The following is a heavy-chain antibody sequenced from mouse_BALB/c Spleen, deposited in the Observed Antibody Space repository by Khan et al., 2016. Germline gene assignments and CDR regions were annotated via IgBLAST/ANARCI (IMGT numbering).Heavy chain of an antibody. CDR2: IWGDGST. V-gene: IGHV2-6-7*01. CDR3: ASYYDCDGGFAY. D-gene: IGHD2-4*01. Sequence: VQLQESGPGLVAPSQSLSITCTVSGFSLTGFSVNWVRQPPGKGLEWLGMIWGDGSTDYNSALKSRLSFNKDDSKSQVFLKMNSLQTDDTARYFCASYYDCDGGFAYWGQGTLVTVSA. J-gene: IGHJ3*01. CDR1: GFSLTGFS.